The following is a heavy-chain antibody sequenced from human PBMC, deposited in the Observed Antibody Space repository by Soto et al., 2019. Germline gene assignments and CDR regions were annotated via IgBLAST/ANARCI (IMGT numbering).Heavy chain of an antibody. Sequence: WGSLRLSCAASGFSFIDYAIIFFRQSPLKGLEWVSVISESGGSTHYADSVRGRFTVSRDNSKNSLSLRMNSLRDEDTAVYFCAKRSPYSSGWYSPIFDYWGQGALVTVSS. CDR1: GFSFIDYA. CDR2: ISESGGST. V-gene: IGHV3-23*01. CDR3: AKRSPYSSGWYSPIFDY. D-gene: IGHD6-13*01. J-gene: IGHJ4*02.